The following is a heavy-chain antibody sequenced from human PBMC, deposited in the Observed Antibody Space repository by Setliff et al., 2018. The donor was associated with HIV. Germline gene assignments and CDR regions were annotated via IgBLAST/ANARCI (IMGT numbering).Heavy chain of an antibody. CDR1: GFTFGDYT. CDR2: IRSKAYGGTT. J-gene: IGHJ4*02. V-gene: IGHV3-49*04. D-gene: IGHD4-17*01. CDR3: ARDSTVTTGADY. Sequence: PGGSLRLSCTASGFTFGDYTMTWVRQAPERGLEWVGFIRSKAYGGTTEYAASVQGRFTISRDDSKSIAYLQMNSLKSEDSAVYYCARDSTVTTGADYWGQGTLVTVSS.